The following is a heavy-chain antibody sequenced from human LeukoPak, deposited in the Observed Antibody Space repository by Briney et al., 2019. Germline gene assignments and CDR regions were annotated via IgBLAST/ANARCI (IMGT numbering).Heavy chain of an antibody. V-gene: IGHV3-23*01. CDR2: ISGSGGST. J-gene: IGHJ5*02. D-gene: IGHD3-9*01. CDR3: AKDLLRYFDWYNWFDP. CDR1: GFTFSSYG. Sequence: PGGSLRLSCAASGFTFSSYGMSWVRQAPGKGLEWVSAISGSGGSTYYADSVKGRFTISRDNSKNTLYLQMNSLRAEDTAVYYCAKDLLRYFDWYNWFDPWGQGTLVTVSS.